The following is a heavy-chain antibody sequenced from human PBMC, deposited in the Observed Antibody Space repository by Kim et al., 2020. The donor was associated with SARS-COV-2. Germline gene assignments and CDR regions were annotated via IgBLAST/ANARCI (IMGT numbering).Heavy chain of an antibody. CDR3: TSRSVTAVPYFDY. D-gene: IGHD4-17*01. Sequence: GGSLGLSCEVSGFTFSRYWMHWVRQGPGKGLEWVSRINPDGSSISYADSVKGRFTISRDNAKNTLYLQMNSLRADDTAVYYCTSRSVTAVPYFDYWGQG. J-gene: IGHJ4*02. CDR2: INPDGSSI. V-gene: IGHV3-74*01. CDR1: GFTFSRYW.